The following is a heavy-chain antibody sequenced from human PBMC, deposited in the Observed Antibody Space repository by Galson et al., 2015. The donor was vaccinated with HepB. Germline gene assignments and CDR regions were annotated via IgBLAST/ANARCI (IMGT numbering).Heavy chain of an antibody. CDR1: GFSFDDHS. CDR3: AKDADAAAGTVLEY. J-gene: IGHJ4*02. D-gene: IGHD6-13*01. Sequence: SLRLSCAASGFSFDDHSMHWVRQAPGKGLEWVSVISWEGSDTYYADSVKGRFTISRDNNKDTLYLQMNSLRTEDTALYYCAKDADAAAGTVLEYWGQGTLVTVSS. CDR2: ISWEGSDT. V-gene: IGHV3-43*01.